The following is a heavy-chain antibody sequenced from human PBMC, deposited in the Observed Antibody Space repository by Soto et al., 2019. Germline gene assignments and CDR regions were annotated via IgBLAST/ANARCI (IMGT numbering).Heavy chain of an antibody. J-gene: IGHJ6*03. V-gene: IGHV3-48*01. CDR2: ISSSSSTI. D-gene: IGHD4-4*01. CDR3: ARVTVTVTTYYYYYYMDV. Sequence: GGSLRLSCAASGFTFSSYSMNWVRQAPGKGLEWVSYISSSSSTIYYADSVKGRFTISRDNAKNSLNLQMNSMKAEDTAVNYCARVTVTVTTYYYYYYMDVWGKGTTVTVS. CDR1: GFTFSSYS.